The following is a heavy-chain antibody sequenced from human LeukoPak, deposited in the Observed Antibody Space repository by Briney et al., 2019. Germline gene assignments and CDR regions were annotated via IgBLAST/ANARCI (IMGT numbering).Heavy chain of an antibody. Sequence: PSETLSLTCTVSGGSISSSSYYWGWIRQPPGKGLEWIGSIYYSGSTYYNPSLKSRVTISVDTSKNQFSLKLSSVAAADTAVYYCARHVVAVAGTNPYHYYYYMDVWGKGTTVTVSS. V-gene: IGHV4-39*01. CDR3: ARHVVAVAGTNPYHYYYYMDV. CDR1: GGSISSSSYY. D-gene: IGHD6-19*01. CDR2: IYYSGST. J-gene: IGHJ6*03.